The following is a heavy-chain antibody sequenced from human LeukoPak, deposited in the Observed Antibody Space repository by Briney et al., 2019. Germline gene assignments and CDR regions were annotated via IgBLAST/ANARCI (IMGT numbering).Heavy chain of an antibody. D-gene: IGHD6-19*01. CDR3: AKRDLRALIAVAGTGYYFDY. CDR2: ISGSGGST. J-gene: IGHJ4*02. Sequence: GGSLRLSCAASGFTFSSYAMSWVRQAPGKGLEWVSAISGSGGSTYYADSVKGRFTISRDNSKNTLYLRMNSLRAEDTAVYYCAKRDLRALIAVAGTGYYFDYWGQGTLVTVSS. CDR1: GFTFSSYA. V-gene: IGHV3-23*01.